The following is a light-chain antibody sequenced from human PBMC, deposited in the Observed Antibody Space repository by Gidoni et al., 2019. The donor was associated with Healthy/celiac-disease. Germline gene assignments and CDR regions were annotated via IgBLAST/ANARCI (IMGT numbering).Light chain of an antibody. Sequence: EIVLTQSPGTLSLSPGERATLSCRASQSVSSSYLAWYQQKPGQAPKLLIYGASSRATGIPDRFSGSGSGTDSTLTISRLEPEDFAVYYCQQYGSSSYTFXXXTKLEIK. CDR3: QQYGSSSYT. J-gene: IGKJ2*01. CDR2: GAS. CDR1: QSVSSSY. V-gene: IGKV3-20*01.